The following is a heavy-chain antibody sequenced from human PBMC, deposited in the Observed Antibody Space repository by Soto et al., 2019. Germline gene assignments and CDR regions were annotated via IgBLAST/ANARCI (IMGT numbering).Heavy chain of an antibody. CDR3: AIGSTDSYPGSRIFDF. V-gene: IGHV3-30*03. CDR1: GFTSRRYG. J-gene: IGHJ4*02. CDR2: ISYDGSNK. D-gene: IGHD3-10*01. Sequence: GESLRLSCAASGFTSRRYGIHCVRQAPGNGLEWVAVISYDGSNKYYADSVKGRFTMSRDNSKKTLYLQMNSLRVDDSALYYCAIGSTDSYPGSRIFDFWGRGTLVTVSS.